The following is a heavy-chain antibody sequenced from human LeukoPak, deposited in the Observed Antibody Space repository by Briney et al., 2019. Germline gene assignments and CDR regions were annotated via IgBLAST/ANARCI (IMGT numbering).Heavy chain of an antibody. CDR1: GGSITSYY. J-gene: IGHJ4*02. CDR2: MYHSGTT. Sequence: KPSETLSLICTVSGGSITSYYWTWIRQPPGKGLEWIGYMYHSGTTSNNPSPKSRVTISVDTSKNQFSLNLSSVTAADTAVYYCARRVRATAGKTFDYWGQGTLVTVSS. D-gene: IGHD6-13*01. V-gene: IGHV4-59*08. CDR3: ARRVRATAGKTFDY.